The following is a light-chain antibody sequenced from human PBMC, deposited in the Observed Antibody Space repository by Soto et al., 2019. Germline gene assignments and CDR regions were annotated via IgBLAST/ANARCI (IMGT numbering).Light chain of an antibody. J-gene: IGLJ3*02. CDR2: EVS. CDR1: SSDIGGYNY. CDR3: SSYAGSNNFDVM. V-gene: IGLV2-8*01. Sequence: QSALTQPPSASGSPGQSVTISCTGTSSDIGGYNYVSWYQQHPGKAPKLMIHEVSKRPSGVPDRFSGSKSGNTASLTVSGLQAEDEADYYCSSYAGSNNFDVMFGGGTKVTVL.